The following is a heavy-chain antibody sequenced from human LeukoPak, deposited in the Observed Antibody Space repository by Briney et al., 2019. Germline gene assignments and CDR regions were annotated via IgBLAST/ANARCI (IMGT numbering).Heavy chain of an antibody. D-gene: IGHD2-2*01. CDR1: GFTFSSYW. Sequence: GGSLRLSCAASGFTFSSYWMSWVRQAPGKGLEWVANIKQDGSEKYYVDSVKGRFTISRDNAKNSLYLQMNSLRAEDTAVYYCARSGEDCSSTSCFSTQLYYYYMDVWGKGTTVTVSS. V-gene: IGHV3-7*01. CDR3: ARSGEDCSSTSCFSTQLYYYYMDV. CDR2: IKQDGSEK. J-gene: IGHJ6*03.